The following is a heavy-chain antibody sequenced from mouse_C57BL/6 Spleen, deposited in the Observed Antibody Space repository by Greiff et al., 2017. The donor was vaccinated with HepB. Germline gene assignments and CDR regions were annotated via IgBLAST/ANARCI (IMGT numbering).Heavy chain of an antibody. CDR3: ARGDSDYGSGFAY. CDR2: IHPYSGNT. D-gene: IGHD1-2*01. Sequence: QVQLQQSGAELVKPGASVKMSCKASGYTFTTYSIEWVKQNPGKSLEWIGNIHPYSGNTKYNEKFKGKATLTVEKSSSTVYMELSRITSDDSAVYYCARGDSDYGSGFAYWGQGTLVTVSA. V-gene: IGHV1-47*01. J-gene: IGHJ3*01. CDR1: GYTFTTYS.